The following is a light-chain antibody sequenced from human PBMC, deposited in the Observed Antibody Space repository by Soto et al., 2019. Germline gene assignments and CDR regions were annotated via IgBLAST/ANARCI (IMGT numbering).Light chain of an antibody. J-gene: IGLJ1*01. V-gene: IGLV2-8*01. CDR1: SSDVGGYNY. CDR2: EVN. Sequence: QSVLTQPPSASWSPGQSVTISCTGTSSDVGGYNYVSWYQQYPGKAPKLMIYEVNKRPSGVPDRFSGSKSGNTASLTVSGLQAEDEADYYCNSYAGSNNFYVFGTGTKVTVL. CDR3: NSYAGSNNFYV.